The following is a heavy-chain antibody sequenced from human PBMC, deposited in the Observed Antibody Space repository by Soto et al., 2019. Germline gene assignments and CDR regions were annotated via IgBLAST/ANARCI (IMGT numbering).Heavy chain of an antibody. CDR1: GYTFTTYW. CDR3: ARAIRWGNNYYGVDV. Sequence: LEESLKISCKGSGYTFTTYWIGWVRQMPGKGLEWMGIIYPGDSDTRYSPSFQGQVTISADKSISTAYLQWSSLKASDTAMYYCARAIRWGNNYYGVDVWGQGNTPTVSS. D-gene: IGHD3-16*01. V-gene: IGHV5-51*01. CDR2: IYPGDSDT. J-gene: IGHJ6*02.